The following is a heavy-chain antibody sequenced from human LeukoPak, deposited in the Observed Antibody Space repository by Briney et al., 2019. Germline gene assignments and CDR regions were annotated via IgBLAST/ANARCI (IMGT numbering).Heavy chain of an antibody. Sequence: GGSLRLSCTASGFTFSSYWMHWVRQAPGKGLVWVSRINSDGSSTSYADSVKGRFTISRDNAKNSLYLQMTSLRAEDTALYYCTRDFDFWSAIWGQGTLVTVSS. CDR2: INSDGSST. CDR1: GFTFSSYW. D-gene: IGHD3-3*01. V-gene: IGHV3-74*01. J-gene: IGHJ1*01. CDR3: TRDFDFWSAI.